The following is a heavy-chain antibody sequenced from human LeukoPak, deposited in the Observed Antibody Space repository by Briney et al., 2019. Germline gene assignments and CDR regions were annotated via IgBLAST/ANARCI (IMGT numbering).Heavy chain of an antibody. V-gene: IGHV3-15*01. Sequence: GGSLRLSCVASGFTFSDAWMSWVRQAPGKGLEWVGHIKSKSYGATTDYAAPVKGRFAISRDDSTNTLYLQMISLKTEDTAVYYCTTGSASHWCQGTLVTVSS. CDR3: TTGSASH. CDR1: GFTFSDAW. J-gene: IGHJ4*02. CDR2: IKSKSYGATT.